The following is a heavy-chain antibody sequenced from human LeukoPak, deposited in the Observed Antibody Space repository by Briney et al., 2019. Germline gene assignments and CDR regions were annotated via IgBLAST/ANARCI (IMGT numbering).Heavy chain of an antibody. V-gene: IGHV4-59*12. D-gene: IGHD3-16*01. CDR3: ARVRGSEFDY. CDR1: GGSINYYY. J-gene: IGHJ4*02. Sequence: SETLSLTCTVSGGSINYYYWMWLRQPPGKGLEWIGYIHYSGGTHYNPSLKSRVTMLVDRSKNQFSLKLSSVTAADTAVYYCARVRGSEFDYWGQGTLVTVSS. CDR2: IHYSGGT.